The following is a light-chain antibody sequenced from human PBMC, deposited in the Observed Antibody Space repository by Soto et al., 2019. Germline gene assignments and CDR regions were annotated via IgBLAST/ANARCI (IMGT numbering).Light chain of an antibody. CDR3: QQYYSYPLT. V-gene: IGKV1-8*01. CDR2: AAS. CDR1: QGISSY. J-gene: IGKJ4*01. Sequence: AIRMTQSPSSFSASTGDRVTITCRASQGISSYLAWYQQKPGKAPELLFYAASTLQSGVPSRFSGSGSGTDFTLTISCLQSEDFATYYCQQYYSYPLTFGGGTKVEIK.